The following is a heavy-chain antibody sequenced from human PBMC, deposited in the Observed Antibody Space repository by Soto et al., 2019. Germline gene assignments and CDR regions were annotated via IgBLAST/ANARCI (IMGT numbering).Heavy chain of an antibody. CDR1: GDSVSSNSAA. CDR2: TYYRSKWYN. D-gene: IGHD3-3*01. V-gene: IGHV6-1*01. CDR3: ARGGYYFWTSYYYYYMDV. J-gene: IGHJ6*03. Sequence: PSQTLSLTCAISGDSVSSNSAAWNWIRQSPSRGLEWLGRTYYRSKWYNDYAVSVKSRITINPDTSKNQFSLQLNSVTPEDTAVYYCARGGYYFWTSYYYYYMDVWGKGTTVTVSS.